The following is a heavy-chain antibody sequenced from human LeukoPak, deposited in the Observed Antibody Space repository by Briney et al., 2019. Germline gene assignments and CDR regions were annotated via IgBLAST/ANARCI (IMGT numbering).Heavy chain of an antibody. J-gene: IGHJ4*02. CDR1: GGSFSGYY. CDR3: ARGPPLKPGDYDSSGYYYFDY. D-gene: IGHD3-22*01. Sequence: SETLSLTCAVYGGSFSGYYWTWIRQPPGKGLEWIGEINHGGSTNYNPSLKSRVTISVDTSKNQFSLNLRSVTAADAAVYYCARGPPLKPGDYDSSGYYYFDYWGQGSLVTVSS. CDR2: INHGGST. V-gene: IGHV4-34*01.